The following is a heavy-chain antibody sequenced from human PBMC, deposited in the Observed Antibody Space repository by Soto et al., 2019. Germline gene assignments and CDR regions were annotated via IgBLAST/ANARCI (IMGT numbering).Heavy chain of an antibody. CDR1: GGTFSSYA. J-gene: IGHJ3*02. CDR2: IIPIFGTA. V-gene: IGHV1-69*13. CDR3: ARGSGDIVVVPAAPYDAFDI. D-gene: IGHD2-2*01. Sequence: ASVKVSCKASGGTFSSYAISWVRQAPGQGLEWMGGIIPIFGTANYAQKFQGRVTITADESTSTAYMELSSLRSEDTAVYYCARGSGDIVVVPAAPYDAFDIWGQGTMVTVSS.